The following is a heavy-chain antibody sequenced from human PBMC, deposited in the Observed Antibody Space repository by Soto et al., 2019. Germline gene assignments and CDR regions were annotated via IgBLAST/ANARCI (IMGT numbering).Heavy chain of an antibody. CDR3: ARHRGIEYSSSRRYTGAWFDP. D-gene: IGHD6-13*01. CDR1: GGSISRHTYC. J-gene: IGHJ5*02. V-gene: IGHV4-39*01. CDR2: IYYTGST. Sequence: TLSPPYTHTGGSISRHTYCGACMGEPPGKGMELIGSIYYTGSTYYSPSLKSRVTISVDTSKNQFSLSLTSVTASDTRVYFRARHRGIEYSSSRRYTGAWFDPWGQGTLVTVS.